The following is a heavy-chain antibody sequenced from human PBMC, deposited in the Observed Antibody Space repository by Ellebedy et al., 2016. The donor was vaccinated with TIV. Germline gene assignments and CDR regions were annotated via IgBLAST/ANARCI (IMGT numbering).Heavy chain of an antibody. V-gene: IGHV3-23*01. D-gene: IGHD6-13*01. CDR1: GFTFSSYV. J-gene: IGHJ6*02. Sequence: GESLKISCAGSGFTFSSYVMSWVRQAPGKGLEWVSAISGSGGSTYYADSVKGRFTISRDNSKNTLYLQMNSLRAEDTAVYYCAKAPGEYSSSWYVTFYGMDVWGQGTTVTVSS. CDR2: ISGSGGST. CDR3: AKAPGEYSSSWYVTFYGMDV.